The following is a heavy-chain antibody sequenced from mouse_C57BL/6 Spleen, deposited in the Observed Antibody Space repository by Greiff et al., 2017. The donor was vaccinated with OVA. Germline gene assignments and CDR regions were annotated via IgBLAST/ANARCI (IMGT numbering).Heavy chain of an antibody. CDR3: ARSTYDYDEGYAMDY. V-gene: IGHV2-2*01. CDR2: IWSGGST. CDR1: GFSLTSYG. Sequence: QVQLKESGPGLVQPSQCLSITCAVSGFSLTSYGVHWVRQSPGKGLEWLGVIWSGGSTDYNAAFISRLSISKDYNKSQVFLKMNSRQADDTTIYYCARSTYDYDEGYAMDYWGQGTSVTVSS. J-gene: IGHJ4*01. D-gene: IGHD2-4*01.